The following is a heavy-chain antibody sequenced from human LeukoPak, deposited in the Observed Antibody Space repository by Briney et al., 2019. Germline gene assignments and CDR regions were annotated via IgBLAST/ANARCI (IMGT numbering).Heavy chain of an antibody. V-gene: IGHV1-69*10. Sequence: VKVSCKASGGTFSNNPVNWVRRAPGQRLEWMGAIIPILGQANYAHHFQGRITFIADKSTSTVYMELSSLRSEDTAIYYCARLWGMTTMNPAGYWGQGTLVTVSS. CDR1: GGTFSNNP. D-gene: IGHD7-27*01. CDR2: IIPILGQA. J-gene: IGHJ4*02. CDR3: ARLWGMTTMNPAGY.